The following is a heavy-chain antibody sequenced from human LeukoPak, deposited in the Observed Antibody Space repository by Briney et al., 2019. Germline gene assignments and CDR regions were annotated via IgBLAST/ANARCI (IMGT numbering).Heavy chain of an antibody. D-gene: IGHD6-19*01. J-gene: IGHJ5*02. CDR1: GDSISTTSYF. V-gene: IGHV4-39*07. CDR3: ARVYSSTHNWFDT. CDR2: IYYSGTT. Sequence: SETLSLTCTVAGDSISTTSYFSAWVRQPRGEGLEWGGSIYYSGTTYFNSSLKSRVTISVERSNNHYSLKLSSLTAADTARYYCARVYSSTHNWFDTWGQGIQVTVSS.